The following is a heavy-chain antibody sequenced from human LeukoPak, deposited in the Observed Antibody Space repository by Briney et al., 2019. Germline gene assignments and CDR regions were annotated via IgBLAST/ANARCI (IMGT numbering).Heavy chain of an antibody. V-gene: IGHV4-59*01. CDR2: IYYSGST. J-gene: IGHJ6*02. D-gene: IGHD5-12*01. CDR1: GGSMRNYY. Sequence: SETLSLTCTVSGGSMRNYYWNWIRQPPGKGLEWIGYIYYSGSTSYSPSLKSRVTISIVTSNNQLSLELRSVAAADTAVYYCARDLYSAYDYSYYGLDVWGLGTTVTVSS. CDR3: ARDLYSAYDYSYYGLDV.